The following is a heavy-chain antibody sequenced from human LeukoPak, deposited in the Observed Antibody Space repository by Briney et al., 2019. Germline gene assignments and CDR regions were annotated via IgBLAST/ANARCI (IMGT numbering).Heavy chain of an antibody. CDR1: GFTFTNYA. V-gene: IGHV3-23*01. CDR3: ARLYCSGGSCYSVDY. D-gene: IGHD2-15*01. J-gene: IGHJ4*02. CDR2: ISGSDSGT. Sequence: EGSLRLSCAASGFTFTNYAMSWVRQAPGMGLEWVSGISGSDSGTYYADSVKGRFTISRDNSRNTLYLQINSLRAEDTAVYYCARLYCSGGSCYSVDYWGQGTLVTVSS.